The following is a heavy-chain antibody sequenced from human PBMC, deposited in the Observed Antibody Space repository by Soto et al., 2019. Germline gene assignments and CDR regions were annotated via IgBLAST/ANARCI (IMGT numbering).Heavy chain of an antibody. CDR3: ARVPVASVDYGEIFYFDY. D-gene: IGHD4-17*01. V-gene: IGHV4-38-2*01. CDR2: IYHSGST. Sequence: SETQSLTCAVSGYSISSGYYWGWIRQPPGKGLEWIGSIYHSGSTYYNPSLKSRVTISVDTSKNQFSLKLSSVTAADTAVYYCARVPVASVDYGEIFYFDYWGQGTLVTLSS. CDR1: GYSISSGYY. J-gene: IGHJ4*02.